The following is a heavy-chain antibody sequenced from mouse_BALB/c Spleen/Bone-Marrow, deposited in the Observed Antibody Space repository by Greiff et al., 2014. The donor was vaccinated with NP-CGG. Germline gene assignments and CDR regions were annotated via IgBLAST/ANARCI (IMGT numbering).Heavy chain of an antibody. CDR3: ARYDYDGVDY. V-gene: IGHV3-2*02. J-gene: IGHJ2*01. CDR2: ISYSGNT. CDR1: GYSITSDYA. Sequence: DVQLVESGPGLVKPSQSLSLTCTVTGYSITSDYAWNWIRRFPGNKLEWMGYISYSGNTSHNPSLKSRISITRDTSKNQFFLQLNSVTTEDTATYYCARYDYDGVDYWGQGTTLTVSS. D-gene: IGHD2-4*01.